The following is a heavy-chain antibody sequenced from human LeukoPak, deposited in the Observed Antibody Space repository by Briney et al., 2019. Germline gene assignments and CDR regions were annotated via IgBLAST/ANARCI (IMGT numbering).Heavy chain of an antibody. V-gene: IGHV3-33*01. Sequence: PGRSLRLSCAASGFTFSSYGMHWVRQAPGKGLEWVAVIWYDGSNKYYADSVKGRFTISRDNSKNTLYLQMDSLTTEDTALYYCARRSDGYNPELDYWGQGTLVTVSS. D-gene: IGHD5-24*01. CDR2: IWYDGSNK. J-gene: IGHJ4*02. CDR3: ARRSDGYNPELDY. CDR1: GFTFSSYG.